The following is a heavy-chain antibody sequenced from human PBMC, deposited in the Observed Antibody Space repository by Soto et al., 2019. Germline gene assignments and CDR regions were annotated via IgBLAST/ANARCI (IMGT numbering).Heavy chain of an antibody. CDR1: GGTFSKYK. CDR3: ARGENWFDP. CDR2: IIPVFGTA. V-gene: IGHV1-69*05. J-gene: IGHJ5*02. Sequence: SVKVSCKASGGTFSKYKITWVRQAPGQGLEWMGGIIPVFGTANYAQKLQGRVTMTTDTFTSTAYMELRSLRSDDTAVYYCARGENWFDPWGQGTLVTVSS.